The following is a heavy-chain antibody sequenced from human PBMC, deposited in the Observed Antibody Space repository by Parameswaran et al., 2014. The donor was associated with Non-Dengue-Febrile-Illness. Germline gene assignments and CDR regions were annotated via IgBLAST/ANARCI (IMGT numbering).Heavy chain of an antibody. D-gene: IGHD2-2*01. J-gene: IGHJ4*02. Sequence: RWIRQPPGKGLEWIGYIYYTGSTDYNPSLKSRVTISLDTSKNQFSLKLSSVTAADTAVYYCAREEIKRRYQEGYYFDYWGPGNPGHRLL. CDR3: AREEIKRRYQEGYYFDY. CDR2: IYYTGST. V-gene: IGHV4-59*01.